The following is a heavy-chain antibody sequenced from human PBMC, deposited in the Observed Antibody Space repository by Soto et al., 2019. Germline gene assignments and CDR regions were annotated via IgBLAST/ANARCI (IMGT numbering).Heavy chain of an antibody. CDR2: IHGDGGKI. J-gene: IGHJ4*02. CDR1: GFMFSAYW. D-gene: IGHD5-18*01. CDR3: ARDFYGGYTYGPGDY. Sequence: GSLRLSCAASGFMFSAYWMSWVRQAPGKGLEWVANIHGDGGKIYYVDSVKGRFTISRDNAKRSLYLQMNSLRAEDTAVYYCARDFYGGYTYGPGDYWGQGALVTVSS. V-gene: IGHV3-7*01.